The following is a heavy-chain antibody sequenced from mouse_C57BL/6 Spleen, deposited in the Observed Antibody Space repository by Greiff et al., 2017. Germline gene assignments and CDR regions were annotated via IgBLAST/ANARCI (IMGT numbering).Heavy chain of an antibody. CDR2: IHPNSGST. CDR3: ARADSNWFAY. CDR1: GYTFTSYW. J-gene: IGHJ3*01. Sequence: VQLQQSGAELVKPGASVKLSCKASGYTFTSYWMHWVKQRPGQGLEWIGMIHPNSGSTNYNEKFKSKATLTVDKSSSTAYMQLSSLTSEDSAVYYCARADSNWFAYWGQGTLVTVSA. V-gene: IGHV1-64*01.